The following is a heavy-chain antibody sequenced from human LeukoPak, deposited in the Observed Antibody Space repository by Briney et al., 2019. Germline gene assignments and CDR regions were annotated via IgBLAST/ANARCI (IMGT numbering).Heavy chain of an antibody. CDR2: IYYSGSS. CDR1: GGSIGNYY. Sequence: SETLSLTCSVSGGSIGNYYWAWIRQPPGKGLECIGYIYYSGSSYYNPALESRATILVDRPKNQFSLKLSSVTAADTAVYYCARREYSSGIDAFDIWGQGTMVTVSS. V-gene: IGHV4-59*08. CDR3: ARREYSSGIDAFDI. J-gene: IGHJ3*02. D-gene: IGHD3-22*01.